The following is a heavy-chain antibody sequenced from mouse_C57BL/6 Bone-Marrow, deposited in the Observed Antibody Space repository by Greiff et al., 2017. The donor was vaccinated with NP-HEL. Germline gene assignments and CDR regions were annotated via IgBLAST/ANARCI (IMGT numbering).Heavy chain of an antibody. Sequence: EVQLVEPGGGLVQPGESLKLSCESNEYEFPSHDMPWVRKTPEQRLELVAAINRDGGSTYYPDTKERRIIISRDNTKEALYLQMSSLRSEDTALYYCARSTMVTTYAMDYWGQGTSVTVSS. CDR3: ARSTMVTTYAMDY. V-gene: IGHV5-2*01. D-gene: IGHD2-1*01. CDR2: INRDGGST. CDR1: EYEFPSHD. J-gene: IGHJ4*01.